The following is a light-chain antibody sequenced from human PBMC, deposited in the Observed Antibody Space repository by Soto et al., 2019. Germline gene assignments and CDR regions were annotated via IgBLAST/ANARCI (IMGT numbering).Light chain of an antibody. CDR1: QSISSW. Sequence: DIQMTQSPSTLSASVGDRVTITCRASQSISSWLAWYQQKPGKAPKLLIYDASSLESGVPSRFSGSGSGTEFTLTISSLQPDDFATYYCHQYYSTSWTFGQGTKVDIK. V-gene: IGKV1-5*01. CDR3: HQYYSTSWT. J-gene: IGKJ1*01. CDR2: DAS.